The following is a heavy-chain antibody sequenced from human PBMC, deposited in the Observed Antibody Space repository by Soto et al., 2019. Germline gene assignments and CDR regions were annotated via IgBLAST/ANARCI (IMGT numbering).Heavy chain of an antibody. J-gene: IGHJ4*02. D-gene: IGHD2-2*01. CDR1: GGIFSSYT. CDR3: ARVREVPTAMPPDS. Sequence: QGQLVQSGAEVKKPGSSVKVSCKASGGIFSSYTISWVRQAPGQGLEWMGGIIPLLDIANYAQKFQGRVTXTADKSTSTVYMELSSLRSEDTAVYYCARVREVPTAMPPDSWGQGTLVTVSS. V-gene: IGHV1-69*02. CDR2: IIPLLDIA.